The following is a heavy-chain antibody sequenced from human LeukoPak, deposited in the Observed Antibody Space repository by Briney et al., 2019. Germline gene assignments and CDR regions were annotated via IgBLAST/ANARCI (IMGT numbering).Heavy chain of an antibody. Sequence: GSLRLSCAASGFTFSDYYMSWIRQAPGKGLEWVSYISSSGSTIYYADSVKGRFTISRDNAKNSLYLQMNSLRAEDTAVYYCARADYYDSTWLFMDVWGQGTTVTVSS. D-gene: IGHD3-22*01. CDR2: ISSSGSTI. CDR1: GFTFSDYY. V-gene: IGHV3-11*01. J-gene: IGHJ6*02. CDR3: ARADYYDSTWLFMDV.